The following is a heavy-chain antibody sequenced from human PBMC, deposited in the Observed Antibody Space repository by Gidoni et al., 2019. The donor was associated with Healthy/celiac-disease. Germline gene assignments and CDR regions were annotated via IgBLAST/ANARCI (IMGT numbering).Heavy chain of an antibody. Sequence: EVQLVQSGAEVKKPGESLRLSCKGPGYSFTSYWISWVRQMPEKGLAWMGRIDPSYSYTNYIPSFQGHVTISADKSISTAYLQWSSLKASDTAMYYCASPLGADSFDYWGQGTLVTVSS. D-gene: IGHD1-26*01. V-gene: IGHV5-10-1*03. CDR2: IDPSYSYT. CDR1: GYSFTSYW. J-gene: IGHJ4*02. CDR3: ASPLGADSFDY.